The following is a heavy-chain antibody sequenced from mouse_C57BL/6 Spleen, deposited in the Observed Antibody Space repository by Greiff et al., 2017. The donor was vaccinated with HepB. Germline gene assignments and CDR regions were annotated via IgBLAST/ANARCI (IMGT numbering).Heavy chain of an antibody. CDR2: ISDGGSYT. V-gene: IGHV5-4*03. CDR1: GFTFSSYA. D-gene: IGHD3-2*02. CDR3: ARAGAQATFAY. Sequence: EVKLVESGGGLVKPGGSLKLSCAASGFTFSSYAMSWVRQTPEKRLEWVATISDGGSYTYYPDNVKGRFTISRDNAKNNLYLQMSHLKSEDTAMYYCARAGAQATFAYWGQGTLVTVSA. J-gene: IGHJ3*01.